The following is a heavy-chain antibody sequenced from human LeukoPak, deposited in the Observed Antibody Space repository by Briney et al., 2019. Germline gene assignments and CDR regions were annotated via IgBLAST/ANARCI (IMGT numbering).Heavy chain of an antibody. CDR3: AREGQVVTAGLQH. CDR1: GFTFSSYG. CDR2: IRYDGSNK. V-gene: IGHV3-30*02. Sequence: GGSLRLSCAASGFTFSSYGMHWVRQAPGKGLEWVAFIRYDGSNKYYADSVKGRFTISRDNAKNSLYLQMNSLRAEDTAVYYCAREGQVVTAGLQHWGQGTLVTVSS. J-gene: IGHJ1*01. D-gene: IGHD2-21*02.